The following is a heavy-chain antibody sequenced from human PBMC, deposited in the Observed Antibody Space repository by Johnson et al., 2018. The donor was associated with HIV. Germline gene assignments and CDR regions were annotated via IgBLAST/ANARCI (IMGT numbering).Heavy chain of an antibody. J-gene: IGHJ3*02. CDR1: GFTFGIYG. D-gene: IGHD2-8*01. Sequence: QVQLVESGGGVVQPGTSLRLSCAASGFTFGIYGMHWVRQAPGKGLEWVSAISGSGGSTYYADSVKGRFTISRDNSKNTLYLQMNSLRAEDTAVYYCAKVGPANDVLGAGDAFDIWGQGTMVTVSS. CDR2: ISGSGGST. V-gene: IGHV3-NL1*01. CDR3: AKVGPANDVLGAGDAFDI.